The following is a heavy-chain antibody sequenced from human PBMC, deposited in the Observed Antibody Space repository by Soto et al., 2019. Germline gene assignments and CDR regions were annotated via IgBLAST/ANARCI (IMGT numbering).Heavy chain of an antibody. D-gene: IGHD6-19*01. Sequence: ASVKVSCKAPADTFTSYYIHWVRQAPGHGLEWMGIINPNDGSTRFAQTFQGRITMTTDTSTSTAYMELSSLRSEDTAVYYCARDGAVAGDSNFDYWGQGTMVTVSS. CDR3: ARDGAVAGDSNFDY. V-gene: IGHV1-46*01. J-gene: IGHJ4*02. CDR2: INPNDGST. CDR1: ADTFTSYY.